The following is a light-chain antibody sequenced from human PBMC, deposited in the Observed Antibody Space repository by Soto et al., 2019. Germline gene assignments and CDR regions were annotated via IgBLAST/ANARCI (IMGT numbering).Light chain of an antibody. V-gene: IGKV1-17*01. CDR2: AAS. CDR1: QSISSY. CDR3: QQYGSSPVT. J-gene: IGKJ1*01. Sequence: DIQMTQSPSSLSASVGDRVTITCRASQSISSYLNWYQQKPGKAPKRLIYAASSLQTGVPSRFSGSGSGTEFTLTISSLQPEDFAVYYCQQYGSSPVTFGQGTKVDIK.